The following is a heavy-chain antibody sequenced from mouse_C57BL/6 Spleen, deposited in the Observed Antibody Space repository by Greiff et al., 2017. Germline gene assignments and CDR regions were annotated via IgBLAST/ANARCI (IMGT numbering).Heavy chain of an antibody. CDR2: INPSNGGT. D-gene: IGHD1-1*01. J-gene: IGHJ3*01. V-gene: IGHV1-53*01. CDR3: ARGWYYSSSSFAY. Sequence: QVQLQQPGTELVKPGASVKLSCKASGYTFTSYWMHWVKQRPGQGLEWIGNINPSNGGTNYNEKFKSKAKLTVDTSSSTAYMQLSSLTSEDSAVYYGARGWYYSSSSFAYWGQGTLVTVSA. CDR1: GYTFTSYW.